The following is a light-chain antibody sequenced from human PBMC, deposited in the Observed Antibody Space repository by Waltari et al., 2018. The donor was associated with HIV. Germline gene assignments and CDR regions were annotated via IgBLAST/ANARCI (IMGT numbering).Light chain of an antibody. CDR3: CSYAGTYTYV. V-gene: IGLV2-11*01. Sequence: QSALTQPRSVSGSPGQSVTIPCTGTSSDIGYFDYVSWYPQYPGKAPKVIIYEVSQRPSGVPDRFTASKSGITASLTISGLQDEDEADYYCCSYAGTYTYVFGTGTTVTVL. CDR2: EVS. CDR1: SSDIGYFDY. J-gene: IGLJ1*01.